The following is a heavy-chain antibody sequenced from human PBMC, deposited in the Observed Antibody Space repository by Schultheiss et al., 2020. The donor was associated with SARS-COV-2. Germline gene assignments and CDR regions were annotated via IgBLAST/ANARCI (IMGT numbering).Heavy chain of an antibody. V-gene: IGHV3-74*01. J-gene: IGHJ6*03. D-gene: IGHD5-18*01. Sequence: GGSLRLSCAASGFTFSSYWMHWVRQAPGKGLVWVSRINSDGSSTSYADSVKGRFTISRDNAKNTLYLQMNSLGAEDTAVYYCATGYSYGFQYYYFMDVWGKGTTVTVSS. CDR3: ATGYSYGFQYYYFMDV. CDR2: INSDGSST. CDR1: GFTFSSYW.